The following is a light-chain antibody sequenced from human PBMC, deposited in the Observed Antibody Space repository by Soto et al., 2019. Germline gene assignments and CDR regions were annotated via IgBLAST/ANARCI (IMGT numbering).Light chain of an antibody. CDR3: QQYDKWPPSNT. CDR1: QTVSSY. CDR2: GAS. J-gene: IGKJ2*01. Sequence: EIVLTQSPAILSLSPGERATLSCRTNQTVSSYLAWYQHKSGQAPRLLIYGASTRATGIPARFSGSGSGTEFTLTISSLQSEDFAVYYCQQYDKWPPSNTFGQGAKLEIK. V-gene: IGKV3-15*01.